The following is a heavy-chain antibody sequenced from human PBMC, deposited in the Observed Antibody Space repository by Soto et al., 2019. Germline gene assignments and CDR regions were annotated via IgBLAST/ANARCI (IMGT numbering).Heavy chain of an antibody. V-gene: IGHV3-30*18. D-gene: IGHD4-17*01. CDR1: GFTFSSYG. CDR2: ISYDGSNK. Sequence: GGSLRLSCAASGFTFSSYGMHWVRQAPGKGLEWVAVISYDGSNKYYADSVKGRFTISRDNSKNTLYLQMNSLRAEDTAVYYCAKGDADYGDYETYYYYYGMDVRGQGTTVTVSS. J-gene: IGHJ6*02. CDR3: AKGDADYGDYETYYYYYGMDV.